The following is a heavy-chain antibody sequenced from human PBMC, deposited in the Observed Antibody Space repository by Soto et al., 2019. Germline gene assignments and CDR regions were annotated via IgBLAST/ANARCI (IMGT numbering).Heavy chain of an antibody. CDR3: ASNFPSTRRKGVVSRY. D-gene: IGHD2-8*02. Sequence: GGSLRLSCAASGFTFSSYSMNWVRQAPGKGLEWVSSISSSSSYIYYADSVKGRFTISRDNAKNSLYLQMNSLRAEDTAVYYCASNFPSTRRKGVVSRYWGQGTLVTVSS. CDR2: ISSSSSYI. J-gene: IGHJ4*02. CDR1: GFTFSSYS. V-gene: IGHV3-21*01.